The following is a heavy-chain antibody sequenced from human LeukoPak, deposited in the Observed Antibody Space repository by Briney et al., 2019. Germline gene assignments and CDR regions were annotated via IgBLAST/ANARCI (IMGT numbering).Heavy chain of an antibody. D-gene: IGHD1-26*01. Sequence: GGSLRLSCAASGFTFSSYEMNGVRQAPGKGLEWVSYISSSGSTIYYADSVKGRFTISRDNAKNSLYLQMNSLRAEDTAVYYCARDSVGAAQDPRGGFDYWGQGTLVTVSS. CDR2: ISSSGSTI. V-gene: IGHV3-48*03. J-gene: IGHJ4*02. CDR1: GFTFSSYE. CDR3: ARDSVGAAQDPRGGFDY.